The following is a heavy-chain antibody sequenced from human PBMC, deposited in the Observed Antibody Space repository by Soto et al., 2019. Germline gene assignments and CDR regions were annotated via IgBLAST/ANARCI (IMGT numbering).Heavy chain of an antibody. D-gene: IGHD3-10*01. V-gene: IGHV4-34*01. CDR3: ARGITMVRGVMSWFDP. CDR2: INHSGST. J-gene: IGHJ5*02. Sequence: PSETLSLTCAVYGGSFSGYYWSWIRQPPGKGLEWIGEINHSGSTNYNPSLKSRVTISVDTSKNQFSLKLSSVTAADTAVYYCARGITMVRGVMSWFDPWGQGTLVTVSS. CDR1: GGSFSGYY.